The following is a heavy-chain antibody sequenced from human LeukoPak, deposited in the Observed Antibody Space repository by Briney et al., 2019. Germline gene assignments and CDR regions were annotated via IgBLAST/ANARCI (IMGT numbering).Heavy chain of an antibody. CDR2: VIPILSIS. CDR3: ARTNYYDSSGSQGPGTFYYGLDV. V-gene: IGHV1-69*04. Sequence: GASVKVSCKASGGTFSSYAITWIRQAPGQGLEWMGRVIPILSISTYAQMFQDRVTITADKSTSTAYMELSSLRSEDTAVYFCARTNYYDSSGSQGPGTFYYGLDVWGQGTTVTVSS. CDR1: GGTFSSYA. J-gene: IGHJ6*02. D-gene: IGHD3-22*01.